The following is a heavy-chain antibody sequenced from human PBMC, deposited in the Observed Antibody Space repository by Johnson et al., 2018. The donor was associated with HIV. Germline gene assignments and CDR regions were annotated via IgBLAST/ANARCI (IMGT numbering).Heavy chain of an antibody. CDR3: TTTLRAARDAFDI. D-gene: IGHD6-6*01. V-gene: IGHV3-15*01. CDR2: IKSKTDGGTT. J-gene: IGHJ3*02. Sequence: VQLVESGGGLVQPGGSLRLSCAASGFTFSNAWMSWVRQAPGKGLEWVGRIKSKTDGGTTDYAAPVKGRFTISRDDSKNTRYMQMNSLKTEDTAVYYCTTTLRAARDAFDIWGQGTMVTVSS. CDR1: GFTFSNAW.